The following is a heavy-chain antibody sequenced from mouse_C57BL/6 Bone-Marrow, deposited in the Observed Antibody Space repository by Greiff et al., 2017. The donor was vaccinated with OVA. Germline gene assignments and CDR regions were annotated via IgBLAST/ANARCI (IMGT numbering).Heavy chain of an antibody. CDR1: GYSFTGYF. CDR2: IKPYNGDT. Sequence: EVQLQQSGPELVKPGDSVKISCKASGYSFTGYFMNWVMQSHGKSLEWIGRIKPYNGDTFYNQKLKGKATLTVDKSSSTAHMELRSLTSEDSAVYYCARSFPFFDYWGQGTTLTVSS. J-gene: IGHJ2*01. V-gene: IGHV1-20*01. CDR3: ARSFPFFDY.